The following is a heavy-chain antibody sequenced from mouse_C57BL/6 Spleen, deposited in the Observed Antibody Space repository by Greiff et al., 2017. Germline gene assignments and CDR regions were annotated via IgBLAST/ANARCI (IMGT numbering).Heavy chain of an antibody. CDR2: ILPGGGST. D-gene: IGHD2-5*01. CDR1: GYTFTGYW. V-gene: IGHV1-9*01. J-gene: IGHJ2*01. Sequence: QVQLKQSGAELMKPGASVKLSCTATGYTFTGYWIEWVQQRPGHGLEWIGEILPGGGSTYYNEKVKGKATFTADTSTNTSYMQLSSLTTEDSAIYYCAKKDYSNVDYWGQGTTLTVSS. CDR3: AKKDYSNVDY.